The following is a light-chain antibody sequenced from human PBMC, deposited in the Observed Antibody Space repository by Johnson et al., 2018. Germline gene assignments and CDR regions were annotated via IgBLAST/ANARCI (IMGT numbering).Light chain of an antibody. CDR3: GTWASSLSSGNV. CDR1: SSNIGNNY. V-gene: IGLV1-51*02. Sequence: QSVLTQPPSVSAAPGQKVTISCSGSSSNIGNNYVSWYQQLPGTAPKLLIYENNKRPSGIPDRFSGSKSGTSATLGITGLPTGDEADYYCGTWASSLSSGNVFGTGTNVTVL. J-gene: IGLJ1*01. CDR2: ENN.